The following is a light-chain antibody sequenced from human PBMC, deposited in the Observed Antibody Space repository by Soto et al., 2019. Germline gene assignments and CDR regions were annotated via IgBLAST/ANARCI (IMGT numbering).Light chain of an antibody. CDR2: DVT. J-gene: IGLJ1*01. CDR3: SSYTTSNTRQIV. V-gene: IGLV2-14*03. Sequence: QCVLAQPGAVSGAPVQSITIAGTGTSSDVGGYNYVSWYQHHPGKAPKLIIYDVTNRPSGVSNPFSGSKSGNTASLTISGLQPEDQADYYCSSYTTSNTRQIVFGTGTKVTVL. CDR1: SSDVGGYNY.